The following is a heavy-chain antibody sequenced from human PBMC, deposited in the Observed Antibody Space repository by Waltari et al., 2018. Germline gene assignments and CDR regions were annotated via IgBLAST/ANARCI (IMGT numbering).Heavy chain of an antibody. Sequence: QVQLVQSGSELKKPGASVTVSCKASGYTFTSYAINWGRQAPGQGLELMGWINTNTGNPTYVQGFTGRFVFSLDTSVSTAYLQISNLKAEDTAIYYCAREVVPAATIVVNWFDPWGQGTLVTVSS. CDR1: GYTFTSYA. V-gene: IGHV7-4-1*02. D-gene: IGHD2-2*01. CDR2: INTNTGNP. J-gene: IGHJ5*02. CDR3: AREVVPAATIVVNWFDP.